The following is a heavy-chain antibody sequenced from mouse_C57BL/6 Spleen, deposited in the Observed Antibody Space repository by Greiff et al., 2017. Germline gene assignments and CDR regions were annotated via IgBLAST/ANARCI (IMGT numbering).Heavy chain of an antibody. CDR1: GYAFSSYW. Sequence: QVQLKESGAELVKPGASVKISCKASGYAFSSYWMNWVKQRPGKGLEWIGQIYPGAGDTNYNGKFKGKATLTADKSSSPAYMQLSRLTSEDSAVXVGERGGYDGYYENAYWGQGTLVTVSA. D-gene: IGHD2-3*01. J-gene: IGHJ3*01. CDR2: IYPGAGDT. V-gene: IGHV1-80*01. CDR3: ERGGYDGYYENAY.